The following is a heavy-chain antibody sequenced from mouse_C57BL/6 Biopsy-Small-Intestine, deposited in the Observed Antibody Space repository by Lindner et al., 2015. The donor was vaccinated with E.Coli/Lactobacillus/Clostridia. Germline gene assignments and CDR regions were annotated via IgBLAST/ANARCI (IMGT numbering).Heavy chain of an antibody. D-gene: IGHD3-3*01. CDR1: GYSFRSYD. J-gene: IGHJ2*01. CDR3: ARAQTLAAAVDYFEN. V-gene: IGHV1S134*01. CDR2: MNPANGDT. Sequence: SVKVSCKASGYSFRSYDINWVRQVSGQGLEWIGWMNPANGDTAYAQGFQGRVSMTRDTSINTAYMELSSLRSEDTAIYYCARAQTLAAAVDYFENWGQGT.